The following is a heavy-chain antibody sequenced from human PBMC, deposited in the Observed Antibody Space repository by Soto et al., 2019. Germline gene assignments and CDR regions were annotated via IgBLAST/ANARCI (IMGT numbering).Heavy chain of an antibody. J-gene: IGHJ4*02. CDR1: GFTFSSYA. CDR3: AKDGHHQLLLHRIKPPVDY. D-gene: IGHD2-2*01. CDR2: ISGSGGST. Sequence: GGSLRLSCAASGFTFSSYAMSWVRQAPGKGLEWVSAISGSGGSTYYADSVKGRFTISRDNSKNTLYLQMNSLRAEDTAVYYCAKDGHHQLLLHRIKPPVDYWGQGTLVTVSS. V-gene: IGHV3-23*01.